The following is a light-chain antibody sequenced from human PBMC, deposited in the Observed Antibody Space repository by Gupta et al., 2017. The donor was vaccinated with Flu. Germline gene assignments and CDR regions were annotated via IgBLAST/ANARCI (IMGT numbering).Light chain of an antibody. CDR3: KQGYSTPQT. J-gene: IGKJ4*02. Sequence: DIQMTQSPSSLPASVGDRVSITCRSSQSVRHFLHWYQQKPGKAPRLLIYGASTLEGGVPSRFSGSGSGTDFTLTINRLKPEDFATYYCKQGYSTPQTFGRGTTVEIK. V-gene: IGKV1-39*01. CDR2: GAS. CDR1: QSVRHF.